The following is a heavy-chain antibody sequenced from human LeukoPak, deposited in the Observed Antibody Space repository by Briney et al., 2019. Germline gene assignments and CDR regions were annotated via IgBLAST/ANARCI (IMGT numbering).Heavy chain of an antibody. V-gene: IGHV3-7*05. CDR2: INPDGNEK. J-gene: IGHJ4*02. CDR1: GFTFSSFW. D-gene: IGHD5-18*01. CDR3: ASETAMLGVDY. Sequence: GGSLRLSCAASGFTFSSFWMSWVRQAPGKGLEWMANINPDGNEKYYVDSVKGRFTISRDTAENALYLKMNSLRAEDTAFYYCASETAMLGVDYWGQGTLVTVSS.